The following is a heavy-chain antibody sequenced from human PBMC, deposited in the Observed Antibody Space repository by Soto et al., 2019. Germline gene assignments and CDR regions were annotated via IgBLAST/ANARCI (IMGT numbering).Heavy chain of an antibody. J-gene: IGHJ4*02. CDR3: ARERQRCSSGGFDY. D-gene: IGHD1-26*01. V-gene: IGHV1-69*01. CDR2: VIPIFGTA. CDR1: GGTFSSYA. Sequence: QVQLVQSGAEVKKPGSSVKVSCKASGGTFSSYAISWVRQAPGQGLEWMGGVIPIFGTANYPQKFPGSVTITADESTSTDYMERSSLSSEDTAEYYCARERQRCSSGGFDYWGQGTLVTVSS.